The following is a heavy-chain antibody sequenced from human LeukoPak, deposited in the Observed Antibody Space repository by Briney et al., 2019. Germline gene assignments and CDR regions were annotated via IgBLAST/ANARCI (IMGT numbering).Heavy chain of an antibody. CDR1: GYSISSGYY. V-gene: IGHV4-38-2*01. CDR3: ARLKDSSGYCPNYFDY. J-gene: IGHJ4*02. D-gene: IGHD3-22*01. Sequence: PSETLSLTCAVSGYSISSGYYWGWLRQPPGKGLEWIGSIYHSGNTYYNPSLKSRVTISLGTSKNQFSLKLSSVTATDTAVYYCARLKDSSGYCPNYFDYWGQGTLVTVSS. CDR2: IYHSGNT.